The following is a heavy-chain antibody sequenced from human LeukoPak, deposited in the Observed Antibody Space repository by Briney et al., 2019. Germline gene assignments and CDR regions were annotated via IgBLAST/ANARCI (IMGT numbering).Heavy chain of an antibody. CDR3: AKSRGPYGDFDPLDY. CDR2: ISYNGGNE. CDR1: GFSFSSYG. Sequence: GGSLRLSCAASGFSFSSYGMLYVRPAPGKGLKWVAVISYNGGNEYYADSVKGRFTISKDNSKNTLYLQMNSLRAEDMAVYYCAKSRGPYGDFDPLDYWGQGTLVTVSS. D-gene: IGHD4-17*01. V-gene: IGHV3-30*18. J-gene: IGHJ4*02.